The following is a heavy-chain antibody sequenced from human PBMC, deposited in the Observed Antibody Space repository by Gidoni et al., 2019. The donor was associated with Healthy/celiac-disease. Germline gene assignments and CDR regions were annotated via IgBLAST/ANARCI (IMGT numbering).Heavy chain of an antibody. V-gene: IGHV4-4*07. CDR3: AREVITFGGAEFRGGLDY. D-gene: IGHD3-16*01. Sequence: QVQLQESGPGLVTPSETLSLPCPVSGGSISSYYWSWIRQPAGKGLEWLGRIYTSGSTNYNPSLKSRVNMSVDTSKNQFSLKLSSVTAADTAVYYCAREVITFGGAEFRGGLDYWGQGTLVTVSS. J-gene: IGHJ4*02. CDR2: IYTSGST. CDR1: GGSISSYY.